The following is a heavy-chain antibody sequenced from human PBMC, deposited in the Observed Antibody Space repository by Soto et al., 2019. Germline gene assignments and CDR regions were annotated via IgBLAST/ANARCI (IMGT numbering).Heavy chain of an antibody. V-gene: IGHV3-73*02. J-gene: IGHJ6*02. CDR1: GFDFSVSA. D-gene: IGHD4-17*01. Sequence: EVQLVESGGGLVQPGESLKLTCAASGFDFSVSAMNWVRQASGKGLEWVGRIRSKTNAYATAYAASLKGRFTVSRDDSKNTAYLQINSLKAEDTAVYYCTRVDYGEHSSYYYGMDVWGRGTTVTVSS. CDR2: IRSKTNAYAT. CDR3: TRVDYGEHSSYYYGMDV.